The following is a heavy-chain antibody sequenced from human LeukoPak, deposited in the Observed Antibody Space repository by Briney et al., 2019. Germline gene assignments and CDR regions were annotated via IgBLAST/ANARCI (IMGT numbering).Heavy chain of an antibody. CDR2: ISSSSSYI. CDR3: ASLYCSGGSCYSL. J-gene: IGHJ4*02. V-gene: IGHV3-21*01. D-gene: IGHD2-15*01. CDR1: GFTFSSYS. Sequence: PGGSLRLSCAASGFTFSSYSMNWVRQAPGKGLEWVSSISSSSSYIYYADSVKGRFTISRDNAKNSLYLQMNSLRAEDTAVYYCASLYCSGGSCYSLWGQRTLVTVSS.